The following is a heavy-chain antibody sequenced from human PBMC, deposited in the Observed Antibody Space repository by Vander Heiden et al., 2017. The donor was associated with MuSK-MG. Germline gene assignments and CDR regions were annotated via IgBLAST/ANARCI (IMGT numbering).Heavy chain of an antibody. J-gene: IGHJ6*03. D-gene: IGHD6-13*01. CDR1: GGSTRSSY. CDR2: IYYSGST. V-gene: IGHV4-59*01. Sequence: QVQLQEPGPGLVKPSETLSLTCPVSGGSTRSSYWSWIRQPPGKGLEWIGYIYYSGSTNYNPSLKSRVTISVDTSKNQFSLKLSSVTAADRAVYYCARSYSSSWPYYYYYYMDVWGKGTTVTVSS. CDR3: ARSYSSSWPYYYYYYMDV.